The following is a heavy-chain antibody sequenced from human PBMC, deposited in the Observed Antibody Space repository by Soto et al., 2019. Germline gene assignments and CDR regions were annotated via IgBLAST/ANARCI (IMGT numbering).Heavy chain of an antibody. V-gene: IGHV4-59*08. CDR1: GGSISSYY. CDR3: ARLLRGYNYGSSDYYYYIDV. Sequence: PSETLSLTCTVSGGSISSYYWSWIRQPPGKGLEWIAYISDSGNTDYNPSLKSRVTISVDTSKKQFSLKLSSVTAADTAVYYCARLLRGYNYGSSDYYYYIDVWGKGTTVTVSS. J-gene: IGHJ6*03. CDR2: ISDSGNT. D-gene: IGHD5-18*01.